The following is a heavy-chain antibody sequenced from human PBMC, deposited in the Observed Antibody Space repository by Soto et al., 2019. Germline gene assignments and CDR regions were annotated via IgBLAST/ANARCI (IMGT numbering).Heavy chain of an antibody. CDR3: AKWNCSGGSCYFDY. CDR1: GLTFRTYA. CDR2: ISGSGGST. V-gene: IGHV3-23*01. Sequence: EVQLLESGGGLVQPGGSLRLSCAAPGLTFRTYAMTWVRQAPGKGLEWVSIISGSGGSTYYADSVKGRFTVSRDNSKNTRYVQMNSLRAEDTAVYYCAKWNCSGGSCYFDYWCQGTLVTVSS. J-gene: IGHJ4*02. D-gene: IGHD2-15*01.